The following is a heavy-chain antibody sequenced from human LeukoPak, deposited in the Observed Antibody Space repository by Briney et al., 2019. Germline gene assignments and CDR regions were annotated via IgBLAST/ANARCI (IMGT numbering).Heavy chain of an antibody. CDR1: GFTFSSYG. Sequence: PGGSLRLPCAASGFTFSSYGMSWVRQAPGKGLEWVSALSGSGGSAYYADSVKGRLTISRHNSKQTLHLQMESQGVEDTPLYYCVQDWAWGAFVSWGQGTLVTVSS. CDR2: LSGSGGSA. CDR3: VQDWAWGAFVS. J-gene: IGHJ4*02. V-gene: IGHV3-23*01. D-gene: IGHD7-27*01.